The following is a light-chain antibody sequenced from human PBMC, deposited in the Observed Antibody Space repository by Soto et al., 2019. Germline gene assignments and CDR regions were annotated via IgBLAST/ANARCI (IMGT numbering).Light chain of an antibody. J-gene: IGKJ4*01. V-gene: IGKV1-5*03. CDR3: QRYNTYPLT. CDR1: QSISSW. CDR2: KAS. Sequence: DIQMTQSPSTLSASVGDRVSITCRASQSISSWLAWYQQKPGKAPKVLIYKASSLESGVPSRFSGSGSGTEFTLTISSLQPDDSATYYCQRYNTYPLTFGGGSKVDIK.